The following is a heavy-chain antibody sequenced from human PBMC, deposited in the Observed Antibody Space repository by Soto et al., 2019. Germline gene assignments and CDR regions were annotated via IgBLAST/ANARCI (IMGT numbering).Heavy chain of an antibody. J-gene: IGHJ6*03. CDR2: ISSSSSYI. CDR1: GFTFSSYS. Sequence: GGSLRLSCAASGFTFSSYSMNWVRQAPGKGLEWVSSISSSSSYIYYADSVKGRFTISRDNAKNSLYLQMNSLRAEDTAVYYCARAVGYCTNGVCYTDYYYYYMDVWGKGTTVTVSS. D-gene: IGHD2-8*01. V-gene: IGHV3-21*01. CDR3: ARAVGYCTNGVCYTDYYYYYMDV.